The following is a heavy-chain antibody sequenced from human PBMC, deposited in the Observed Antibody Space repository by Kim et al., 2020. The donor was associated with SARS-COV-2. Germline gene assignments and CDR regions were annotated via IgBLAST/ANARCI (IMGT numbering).Heavy chain of an antibody. Sequence: GREKYNVDSVKGRFTISRDNAKNSLYLQMNSLRAEDTAVYYCARDDGVGDYWGQGTLVTVSS. CDR3: ARDDGVGDY. CDR2: GREK. V-gene: IGHV3-7*01. J-gene: IGHJ4*02. D-gene: IGHD1-26*01.